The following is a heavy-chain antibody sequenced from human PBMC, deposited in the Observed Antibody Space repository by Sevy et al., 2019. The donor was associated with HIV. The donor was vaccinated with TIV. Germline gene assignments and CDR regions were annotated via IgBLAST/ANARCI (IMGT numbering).Heavy chain of an antibody. J-gene: IGHJ6*02. CDR2: IKSKTDGGTT. Sequence: GGSLRLSCAASGFTFRNAWMSWVRQAPGKGLEWVGRIKSKTDGGTTDYAAPVKGRFTISRDDSKNTLYLQMNSLKTEDTAVYYCTTDAQLLWLRGYYYGMDVWGQGTTVTVSS. V-gene: IGHV3-15*01. CDR3: TTDAQLLWLRGYYYGMDV. CDR1: GFTFRNAW. D-gene: IGHD2-21*01.